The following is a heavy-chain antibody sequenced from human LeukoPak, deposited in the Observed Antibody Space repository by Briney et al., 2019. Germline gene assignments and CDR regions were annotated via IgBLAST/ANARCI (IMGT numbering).Heavy chain of an antibody. V-gene: IGHV3-53*01. J-gene: IGHJ4*02. Sequence: GGSLRLSCAASGFTVSSNYMSWVRQAPGKGLEWVSVIYSGGSTYYADSVKGRFTLSRDNSKNTLYLQMNSLRAENTAVYYCARVGGQATFDYWGQGTLVTVSS. D-gene: IGHD3-16*01. CDR1: GFTVSSNY. CDR3: ARVGGQATFDY. CDR2: IYSGGST.